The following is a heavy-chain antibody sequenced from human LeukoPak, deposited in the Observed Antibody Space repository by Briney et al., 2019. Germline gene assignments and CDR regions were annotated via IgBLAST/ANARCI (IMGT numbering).Heavy chain of an antibody. CDR1: GDSMSSYY. CDR2: IHTSWTT. Sequence: SETLSLTCTVSGDSMSSYYWNFIRQPAGKGLEWIGRIHTSWTTYYNPSLTSRITMSVDTSRNQFTLRLTSVTAADTAVYYCARGDYYDGGGRNWFDPWGQGTLVTVSS. J-gene: IGHJ5*02. V-gene: IGHV4-4*07. CDR3: ARGDYYDGGGRNWFDP. D-gene: IGHD3-16*01.